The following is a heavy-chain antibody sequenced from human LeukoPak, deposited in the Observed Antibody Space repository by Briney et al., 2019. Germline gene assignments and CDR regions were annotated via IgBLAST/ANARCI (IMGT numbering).Heavy chain of an antibody. CDR2: ICCDGCTT. CDR1: GFTLSRYF. D-gene: IGHD1-26*01. J-gene: IGHJ4*02. Sequence: GWSLRLSCAASGFTLSRYFMHWVRQAPGKGLVWVARICCDGCTTSYADSVKGRFTISRDNAKNTLYLQVNSLRAEAMAVYYCARAQSGSFEHWGQGTLVNVSS. CDR3: ARAQSGSFEH. V-gene: IGHV3-74*01.